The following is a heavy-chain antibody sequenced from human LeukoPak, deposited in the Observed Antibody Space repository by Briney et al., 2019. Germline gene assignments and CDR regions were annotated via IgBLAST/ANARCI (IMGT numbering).Heavy chain of an antibody. J-gene: IGHJ4*02. D-gene: IGHD3-3*01. CDR1: GFTFSTFA. CDR3: ARSARLMKGVVEVTALDD. V-gene: IGHV3-21*01. CDR2: ITWNSDNI. Sequence: GSLRLSCAASGFTFSTFAMIWVRQPPGKGLEWVSGITWNSDNIEYADSVKGRFTIARDNAKNSVYLEMNSLRADDTAVYYCARSARLMKGVVEVTALDDWGQGTLVTVSS.